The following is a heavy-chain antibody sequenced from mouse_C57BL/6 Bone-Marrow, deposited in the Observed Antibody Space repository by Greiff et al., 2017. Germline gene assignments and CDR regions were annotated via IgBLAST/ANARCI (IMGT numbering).Heavy chain of an antibody. D-gene: IGHD1-1*01. CDR1: GYTFTSYW. CDR2: INPSSGYT. J-gene: IGHJ1*03. V-gene: IGHV1-7*01. CDR3: ARRIYYYGSSYVDWYFDV. Sequence: VQLQQSGAELAKPGASVKLSCKASGYTFTSYWMHWVKQRPGQGLEWIGYINPSSGYTKYNQKFKDKATLIADKSSSTAYMQLSSLTYEDSAVYYGARRIYYYGSSYVDWYFDVWGTGTTVTVSS.